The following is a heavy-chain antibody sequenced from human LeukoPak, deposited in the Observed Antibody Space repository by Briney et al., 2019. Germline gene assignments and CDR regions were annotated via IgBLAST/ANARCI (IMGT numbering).Heavy chain of an antibody. D-gene: IGHD3-22*01. CDR1: GFTFDDYA. V-gene: IGHV3-9*01. Sequence: PGGSLRLSCAASGFTFDDYAMHWVRQAPGKGLEWVSGISWNSGSIGYVDSVKGRFTISRDNAKNSLYLQMNSLRAEDTALYYCAKDFRHRQFSGYRGNHFDYWGQGTLVTVSS. CDR3: AKDFRHRQFSGYRGNHFDY. CDR2: ISWNSGSI. J-gene: IGHJ4*02.